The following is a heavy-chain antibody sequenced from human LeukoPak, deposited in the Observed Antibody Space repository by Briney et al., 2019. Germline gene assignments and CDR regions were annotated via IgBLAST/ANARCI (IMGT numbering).Heavy chain of an antibody. V-gene: IGHV4-30-2*01. CDR3: ARADVPKTWFDP. J-gene: IGHJ5*02. CDR1: GGSISSGGYS. CDR2: IYHSGST. Sequence: PSQTLSLTCAVSGGSISSGGYSWSWIRQPPGKGLGWIGYIYHSGSTYYNPSLKSRVTISVDRSKNQFSLKLSSVTAADTAVYYCARADVPKTWFDPWGQGTLVTVSS. D-gene: IGHD2-2*01.